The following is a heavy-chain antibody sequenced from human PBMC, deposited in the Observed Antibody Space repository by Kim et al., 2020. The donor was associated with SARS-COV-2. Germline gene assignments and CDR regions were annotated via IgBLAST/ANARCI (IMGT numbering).Heavy chain of an antibody. D-gene: IGHD2-21*02. V-gene: IGHV3-30*02. J-gene: IGHJ4*02. Sequence: YYADSVKGRFTISRDNSKNTLYLQMNSLRAEDTAVYYCAKDSPSVTALDYWGQGTLVTVSS. CDR3: AKDSPSVTALDY.